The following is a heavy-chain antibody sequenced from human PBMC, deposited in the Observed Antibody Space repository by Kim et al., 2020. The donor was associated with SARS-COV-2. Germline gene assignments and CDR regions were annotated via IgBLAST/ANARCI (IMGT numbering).Heavy chain of an antibody. J-gene: IGHJ3*02. CDR3: ARAGGWNDDDDAFDI. V-gene: IGHV4-4*02. CDR1: GGSISSSNW. D-gene: IGHD1-1*01. Sequence: SETLSLTCAVSGGSISSSNWWSWVRQPPGKGLEWIGEIYHSGSTNYNPSLKSRVTISVDKSKNQFSLKLSSVTAADTAVYYCARAGGWNDDDDAFDIWGQGTMVTVSS. CDR2: IYHSGST.